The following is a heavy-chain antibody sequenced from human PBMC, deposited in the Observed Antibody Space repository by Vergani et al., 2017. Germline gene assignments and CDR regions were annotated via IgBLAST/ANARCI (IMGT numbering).Heavy chain of an antibody. J-gene: IGHJ6*02. CDR2: INPSGGST. CDR3: ASPRGLWFGELPPYYYYGMDV. Sequence: QVQLVQSGAEVKKPGASVKVSCKASGYTFTSYYMHWVRQAPGQGLEWMGIINPSGGSTSYAQKFQGRVTMTRDTSTSTVYMELSSLRSEDTAVYYYASPRGLWFGELPPYYYYGMDVWGQXP. D-gene: IGHD3-10*01. V-gene: IGHV1-46*03. CDR1: GYTFTSYY.